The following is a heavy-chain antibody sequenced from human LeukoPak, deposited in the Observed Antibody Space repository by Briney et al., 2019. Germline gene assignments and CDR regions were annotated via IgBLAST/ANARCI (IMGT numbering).Heavy chain of an antibody. CDR3: AKDGGEYYDILTGYYPRLYYMDV. D-gene: IGHD3-9*01. CDR1: GFTFSSYG. V-gene: IGHV3-30*18. Sequence: PGGSLRLSCAASGFTFSSYGMHWVRQVPGKGLEWVAVISYDGSYKYYTDSVKGRFTISRDNSKNTLYLQMNSLRAEDTAVYYCAKDGGEYYDILTGYYPRLYYMDVWGKGTTVTISS. CDR2: ISYDGSYK. J-gene: IGHJ6*03.